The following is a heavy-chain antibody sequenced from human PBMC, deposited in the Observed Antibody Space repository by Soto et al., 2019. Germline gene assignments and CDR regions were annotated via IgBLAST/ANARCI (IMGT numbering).Heavy chain of an antibody. CDR3: ARNGVEGAHKYYDFWSGYYYYYYGMDV. Sequence: PGGSLRLSCAASGFTFSSYGMHWVRQAPGKGLEWVAVIWYDGSNKYYADSVKGRFTISRDNSKNTLYLQMNSLRAEDTAVYYCARNGVEGAHKYYDFWSGYYYYYYGMDVWGQGTTVTVSS. J-gene: IGHJ6*02. D-gene: IGHD3-3*01. CDR2: IWYDGSNK. CDR1: GFTFSSYG. V-gene: IGHV3-33*01.